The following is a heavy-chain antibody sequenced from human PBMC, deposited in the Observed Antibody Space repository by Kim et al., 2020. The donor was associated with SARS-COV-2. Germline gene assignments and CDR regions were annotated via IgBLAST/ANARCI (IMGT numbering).Heavy chain of an antibody. D-gene: IGHD6-6*01. CDR3: AKDLIAARPDGVSETANWFDP. CDR2: IWYDGSNK. Sequence: GGSLRLSCAASGFTFSSYGMHWVRQAPGKGLEWVAVIWYDGSNKYYADSVKGRFTISRDNSKNTLYLQMNSLRAEDTAVYYCAKDLIAARPDGVSETANWFDPWGQGTLVTVSS. CDR1: GFTFSSYG. V-gene: IGHV3-33*06. J-gene: IGHJ5*02.